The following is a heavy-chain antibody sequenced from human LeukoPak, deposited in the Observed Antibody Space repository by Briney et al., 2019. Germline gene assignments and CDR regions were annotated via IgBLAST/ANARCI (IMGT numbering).Heavy chain of an antibody. D-gene: IGHD3-16*02. CDR1: GFTFSDYH. CDR3: ARRYQGGFDY. CDR2: ISRSGSSI. J-gene: IGHJ4*02. Sequence: GGSLRLSCAASGFTFSDYHMNSLRQAPGKGLEWVSYISRSGSSIYYADSVKGRFIISRDNAKNSLSLQLNSLRAQDTAVYYCARRYQGGFDYWGQGALVTVSS. V-gene: IGHV3-11*04.